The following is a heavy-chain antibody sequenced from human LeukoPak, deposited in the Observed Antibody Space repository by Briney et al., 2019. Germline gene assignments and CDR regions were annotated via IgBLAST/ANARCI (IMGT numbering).Heavy chain of an antibody. CDR2: ISSSGSTI. V-gene: IGHV3-48*03. D-gene: IGHD3-10*01. Sequence: PGGSLRLSCAASGFTFSSYEMNWVRQAPGKGLEWVSYISSSGSTIYYADSVKGRFTISRDNAKNSLYLQMNSLRAEDTAVYYCARVGTMVRGVTLRPYYFDYWGQGTQVTVSS. CDR3: ARVGTMVRGVTLRPYYFDY. J-gene: IGHJ4*02. CDR1: GFTFSSYE.